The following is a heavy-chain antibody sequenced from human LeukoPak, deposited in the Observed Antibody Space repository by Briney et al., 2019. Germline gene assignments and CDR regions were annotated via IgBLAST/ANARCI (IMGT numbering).Heavy chain of an antibody. Sequence: PGGSLRLSCAASGFIFSSYAMSRVRQAPGKGLEWVSTISGSGGSTYYADSVKGRFTISRDNSKNTVYLQMNSLRAEDTAVYYCAKDRSCNVCHGDFDYWGQGTLVTVSS. CDR1: GFIFSSYA. V-gene: IGHV3-23*01. J-gene: IGHJ4*02. CDR3: AKDRSCNVCHGDFDY. CDR2: ISGSGGST. D-gene: IGHD2-8*01.